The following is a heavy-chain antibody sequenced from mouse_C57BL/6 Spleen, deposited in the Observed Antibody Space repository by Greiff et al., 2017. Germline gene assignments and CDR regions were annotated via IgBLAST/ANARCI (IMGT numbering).Heavy chain of an antibody. V-gene: IGHV5-6*01. CDR2: ISSGGSYT. D-gene: IGHD1-1*01. Sequence: EVQGVESGGDLVKPGGSLKLSCAASGFTFSSYGMSWVRQTPDKRLEWVATISSGGSYTYYPDSVKGRFTISRDNAKNTLYLQMSSLKSEDTAMYYCARPSITTVVYFDYWGQGTTLTVSS. CDR3: ARPSITTVVYFDY. CDR1: GFTFSSYG. J-gene: IGHJ2*01.